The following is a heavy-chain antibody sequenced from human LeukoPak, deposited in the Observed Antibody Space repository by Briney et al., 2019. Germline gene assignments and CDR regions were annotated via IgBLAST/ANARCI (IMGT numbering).Heavy chain of an antibody. CDR1: GGSISNSNYY. D-gene: IGHD3-3*01. CDR3: ARQGGYNFWSGVLSSPRWFDP. Sequence: PSETLSLTCTVSGGSISNSNYYWGWIRQPPGKGLEWIGSIYFSGSTYYNPSLKSRVTISIDTSNNHFSLKLSSVTAADTAVYYCARQGGYNFWSGVLSSPRWFDPWGQGTQVTVSS. CDR2: IYFSGST. V-gene: IGHV4-39*01. J-gene: IGHJ5*02.